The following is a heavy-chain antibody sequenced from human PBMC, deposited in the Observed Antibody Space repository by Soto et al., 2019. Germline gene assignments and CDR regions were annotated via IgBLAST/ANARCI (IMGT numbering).Heavy chain of an antibody. Sequence: ASVKVSCKASGYIFTSYYLHWVRQAPGQGPEWMGIINPTGGSTTYAQKFQGRLTLTRDTSTNTLYMELSSLSSEDTAMYYCARDSASSAFDYWGQGTLVTVSS. J-gene: IGHJ4*02. CDR3: ARDSASSAFDY. D-gene: IGHD6-6*01. CDR1: GYIFTSYY. V-gene: IGHV1-46*01. CDR2: INPTGGST.